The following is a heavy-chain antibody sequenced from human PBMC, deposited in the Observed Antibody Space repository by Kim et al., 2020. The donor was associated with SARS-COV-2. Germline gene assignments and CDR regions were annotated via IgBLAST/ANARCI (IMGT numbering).Heavy chain of an antibody. Sequence: GGSLRLSCAASGFTFSDYYMSWIRQAPGKGLEWVSYISSSGSTIYNADSVKGRFTISRDNAKHSLYLQMNSLRAEDTAVYYCARDRLRGEKIYGSGCYYDYWGQGTLVTVSS. D-gene: IGHD3-10*01. CDR2: ISSSGSTI. V-gene: IGHV3-11*04. J-gene: IGHJ4*02. CDR1: GFTFSDYY. CDR3: ARDRLRGEKIYGSGCYYDY.